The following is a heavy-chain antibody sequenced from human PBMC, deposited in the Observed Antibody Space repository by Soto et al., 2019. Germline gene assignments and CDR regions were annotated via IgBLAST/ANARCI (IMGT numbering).Heavy chain of an antibody. J-gene: IGHJ4*02. D-gene: IGHD4-17*01. Sequence: EVQLVESGGGLVQPGGSLRLSCGASGFTFSSYWMHWVRQPPGKGPVWVSRINIDGSSTTYTDSVKGRFSISRDNAENTLYLQMNSLRAEDTAVYYCVGDIGTTLEYWGQGALVTVSS. CDR1: GFTFSSYW. CDR3: VGDIGTTLEY. V-gene: IGHV3-74*01. CDR2: INIDGSST.